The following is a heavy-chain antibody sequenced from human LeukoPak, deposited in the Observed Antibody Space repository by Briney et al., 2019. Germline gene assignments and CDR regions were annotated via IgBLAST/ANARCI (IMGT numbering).Heavy chain of an antibody. CDR1: GFTFRSYG. CDR2: IRNDGGYT. Sequence: GGSLRFSCVASGFTFRSYGMHWVRQAPGKGLECVSFIRNDGGYTFYAGSVRGRFTISRDNSKNTLYMQMNNLRVEDTAVYYCTRERYCSGASCYSDNTYFDSWGQGTLVTVSS. V-gene: IGHV3-30*02. D-gene: IGHD2-2*01. J-gene: IGHJ4*02. CDR3: TRERYCSGASCYSDNTYFDS.